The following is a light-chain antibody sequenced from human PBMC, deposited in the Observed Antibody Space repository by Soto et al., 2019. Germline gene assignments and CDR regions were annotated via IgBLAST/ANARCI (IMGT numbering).Light chain of an antibody. CDR1: QTVSNNY. CDR2: GAS. J-gene: IGKJ5*01. CDR3: QQYAGPPTT. Sequence: EIVLTQSPGTLSLSPGDRATRSCRASQTVSNNYVAWCQQKPGQAPRVIMYGASRRATGIPDRFSGGGSGTDFTLTISRLEPEDFAVYFCQQYAGPPTTFGQGTRLEIK. V-gene: IGKV3-20*01.